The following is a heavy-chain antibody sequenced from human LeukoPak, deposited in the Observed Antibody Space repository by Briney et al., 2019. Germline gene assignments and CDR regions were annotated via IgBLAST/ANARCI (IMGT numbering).Heavy chain of an antibody. D-gene: IGHD6-19*01. Sequence: SETLPLTCTVSGGSISSSSYYWGWIRQPPGKGLEWIGSIYYSGSTYYNPSLKSRVTISVDTSKNQFSLKLSSVTAADTAVYYCARRQQWLLFLDLWGRGTLVTVSS. CDR1: GGSISSSSYY. V-gene: IGHV4-39*01. CDR3: ARRQQWLLFLDL. CDR2: IYYSGST. J-gene: IGHJ2*01.